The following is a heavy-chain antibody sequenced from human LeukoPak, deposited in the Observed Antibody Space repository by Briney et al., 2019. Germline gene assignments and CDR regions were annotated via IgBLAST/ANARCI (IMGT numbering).Heavy chain of an antibody. D-gene: IGHD2-21*01. Sequence: PSETLSLTCAVSGDSITSGYYWGWIRQPPGKGLEWIGSIYHSGSTYYNPSLKSRVTISVDTSKNQFSLKLSSVTAADTAVYYCARHMNYFYYYMDVWGNGTTVTVSS. CDR1: GDSITSGYY. V-gene: IGHV4-38-2*01. CDR3: ARHMNYFYYYMDV. J-gene: IGHJ6*03. CDR2: IYHSGST.